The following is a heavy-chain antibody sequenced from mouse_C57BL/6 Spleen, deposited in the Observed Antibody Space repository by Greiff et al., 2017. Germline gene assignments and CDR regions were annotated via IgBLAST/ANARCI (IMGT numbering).Heavy chain of an antibody. J-gene: IGHJ1*03. CDR1: GFTFSDYY. CDR3: ARGSIYWYFDV. D-gene: IGHD1-1*01. Sequence: EVQWVESEGGLVQPGSSMKLSCTASGFTFSDYYMAWVRQVPEKGLEWVANINYDGSSTYYLDSLKSRFIISRDNAKNILYLQMSSLKSEDTATYYCARGSIYWYFDVWGTGTTVTVSS. V-gene: IGHV5-16*01. CDR2: INYDGSST.